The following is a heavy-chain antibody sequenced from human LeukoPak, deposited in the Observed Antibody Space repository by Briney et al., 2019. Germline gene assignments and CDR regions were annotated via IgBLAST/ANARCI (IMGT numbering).Heavy chain of an antibody. J-gene: IGHJ4*02. Sequence: SETLSLTCTVSGYSISSGYYWGWIRQPPGKGLEWIGSIYHSGSTYYNPSLKSRVTISVDTSKNHFSLKLSSVTAADTAVYYCARGPYWGQGTLVTVSS. CDR1: GYSISSGYY. CDR2: IYHSGST. CDR3: ARGPY. V-gene: IGHV4-38-2*02.